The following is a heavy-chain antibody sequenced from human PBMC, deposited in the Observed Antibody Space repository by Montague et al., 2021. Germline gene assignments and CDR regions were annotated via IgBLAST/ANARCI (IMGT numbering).Heavy chain of an antibody. D-gene: IGHD3-10*01. Sequence: SETLSLTCAVYGGSFSGYYWRWIRQPPGKGPEWIWEIKHSGSTNYNPSLKSRVTISVDTSKNQFSLKLSSVTAADTAVYYCARRGGTMVRGVKGYMDVWGNGTTPSLSS. CDR2: IKHSGST. CDR3: ARRGGTMVRGVKGYMDV. CDR1: GGSFSGYY. J-gene: IGHJ6*03. V-gene: IGHV4-34*01.